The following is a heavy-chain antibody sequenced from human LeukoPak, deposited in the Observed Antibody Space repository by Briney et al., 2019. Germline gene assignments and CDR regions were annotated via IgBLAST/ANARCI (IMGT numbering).Heavy chain of an antibody. CDR2: IYYSGNT. V-gene: IGHV4-59*01. D-gene: IGHD6-19*01. CDR3: ARGQWLVYFDY. J-gene: IGHJ4*02. CDR1: GGSISSYY. Sequence: SETLSLTCTVSGGSISSYYWSWIRQPPGKGLEWIGYIYYSGNTNYNPSLKSRVTISVDTSKNQFSLNLTSVTAADTAVYYCARGQWLVYFDYWGQGTLVTVSS.